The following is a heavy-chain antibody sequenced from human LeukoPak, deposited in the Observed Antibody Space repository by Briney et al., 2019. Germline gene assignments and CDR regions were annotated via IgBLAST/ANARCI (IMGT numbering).Heavy chain of an antibody. CDR3: ARRVSSGYYYPSGYYYGMDV. CDR2: INHSGST. Sequence: ASETLSLTCAVYGGSFSGYYWSWIRQPPGKGLEWIGEINHSGSTNYNPSLKSRVTISVDTSKNQFSLKLSSVTAADTAVYYCARRVSSGYYYPSGYYYGMDVWGQGTTVTVSS. V-gene: IGHV4-34*01. D-gene: IGHD3-22*01. CDR1: GGSFSGYY. J-gene: IGHJ6*02.